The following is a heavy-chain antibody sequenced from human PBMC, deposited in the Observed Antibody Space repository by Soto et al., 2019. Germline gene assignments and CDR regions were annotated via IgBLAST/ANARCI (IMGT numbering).Heavy chain of an antibody. CDR2: IYYSGST. D-gene: IGHD6-13*01. J-gene: IGHJ5*02. CDR1: GGSISSGDYY. CDR3: ARGTRESRYSSSWRNWFDP. V-gene: IGHV4-30-4*01. Sequence: QVQLQESGPGLVKPSQTLSLTCTVSGGSISSGDYYWSWIRQPPGKGLEWSGYIYYSGSTYCNPSLKGRVTISVDTSKNQFSLKLSSVTAADTAVYYCARGTRESRYSSSWRNWFDPWGQGTLVTVSS.